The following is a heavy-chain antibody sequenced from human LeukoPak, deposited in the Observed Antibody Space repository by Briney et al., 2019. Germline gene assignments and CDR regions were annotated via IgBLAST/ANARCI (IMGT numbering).Heavy chain of an antibody. CDR3: ARDGITIFGVVKDWFDP. J-gene: IGHJ5*02. CDR1: GFTFSNYA. CDR2: IKEDGREK. D-gene: IGHD3-3*01. V-gene: IGHV3-7*01. Sequence: PGASLRLSCAASGFTFSNYAMSWVRQAPGKGLEWVANIKEDGREKYYVDSVKGRFTISRDNTKNSLYLQMNSLRAEDTAVYYCARDGITIFGVVKDWFDPWGQGTLVTVSS.